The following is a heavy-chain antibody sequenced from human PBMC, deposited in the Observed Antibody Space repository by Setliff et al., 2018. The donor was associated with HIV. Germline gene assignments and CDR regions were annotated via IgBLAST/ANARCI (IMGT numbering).Heavy chain of an antibody. V-gene: IGHV4-34*01. J-gene: IGHJ4*02. CDR1: GGSFSGYY. CDR3: VRRVSHGSQPSYFDY. Sequence: SETLSLTCAVDGGSFSGYYWSWIRQPPGQGLEWIGEINYSGSTDYNPSLKSRVTISVDTSKNQFSLKLSSVTAADTAVYFCVRRVSHGSQPSYFDYWGQGTLVTVSS. CDR2: INYSGST. D-gene: IGHD3-10*01.